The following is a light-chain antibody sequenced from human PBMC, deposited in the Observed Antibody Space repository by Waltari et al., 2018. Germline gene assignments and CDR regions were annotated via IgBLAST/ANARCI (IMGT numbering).Light chain of an antibody. Sequence: DIQMTQSPSSLSASVGDRVTITCRASQGISNSLAWYQQKPGKAPKLLLYAASRLESGVPSRFSGSGSGTDYTLTISSLQPEDFATYYCQQYYSTPPLTFGGGTKVGIK. J-gene: IGKJ4*01. V-gene: IGKV1-NL1*01. CDR2: AAS. CDR3: QQYYSTPPLT. CDR1: QGISNS.